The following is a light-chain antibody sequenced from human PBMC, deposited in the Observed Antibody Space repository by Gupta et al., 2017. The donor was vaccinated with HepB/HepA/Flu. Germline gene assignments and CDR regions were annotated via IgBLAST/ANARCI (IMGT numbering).Light chain of an antibody. CDR1: RSDIGGYNF. Sequence: QSALTQPASVSGSLGESITVSCTGTRSDIGGYNFVSWYQQYPGKAHKLIIYDVTNRPSGVSDRFSGSKSDNTASLTISGLQAEDEADYYCSSFTGCFTYVFGTGTKVNVL. CDR3: SSFTGCFTYV. V-gene: IGLV2-14*01. CDR2: DVT. J-gene: IGLJ1*01.